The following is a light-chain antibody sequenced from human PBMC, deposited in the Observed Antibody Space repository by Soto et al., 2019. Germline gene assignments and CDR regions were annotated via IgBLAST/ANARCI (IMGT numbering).Light chain of an antibody. V-gene: IGKV1-5*03. CDR2: KAS. CDR3: QQYNSYRA. J-gene: IGKJ1*01. Sequence: DIRMTQSASTLSASLGDRVTITCRASQSISSWLAWYQQKPGKAPKLLIYKASSLESGVPSRFSGSGSGTEFTLTISSLKPDDSATYYCQQYNSYRAFGQGTKVDIK. CDR1: QSISSW.